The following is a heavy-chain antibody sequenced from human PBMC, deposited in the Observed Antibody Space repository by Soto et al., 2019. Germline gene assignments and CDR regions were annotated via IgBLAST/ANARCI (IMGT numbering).Heavy chain of an antibody. D-gene: IGHD4-17*01. CDR1: GYIFSTNW. Sequence: GESLKISCKGSGYIFSTNWIGWVRQMPGKGLEWMGIIYPADSDTRYSPSFQGQVTISADKSISTAYLQWSSLKASDTAIYYCARAYGARFDIWGQVTMVTISS. CDR2: IYPADSDT. CDR3: ARAYGARFDI. V-gene: IGHV5-51*01. J-gene: IGHJ3*02.